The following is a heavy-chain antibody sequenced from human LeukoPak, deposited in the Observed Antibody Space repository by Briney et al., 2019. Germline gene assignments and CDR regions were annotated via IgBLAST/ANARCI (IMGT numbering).Heavy chain of an antibody. Sequence: SQTLSLACAISGDSVSSNSATWNWIRQSPSRGLEWLGRTYYRSKWRNDYALSVKRRITVNPDTSKNQFSLQLNSVTPEDTAVCYCARGYIYGFDYWGQGTLVTVSS. V-gene: IGHV6-1*01. J-gene: IGHJ4*02. CDR2: TYYRSKWRN. D-gene: IGHD5-18*01. CDR3: ARGYIYGFDY. CDR1: GDSVSSNSAT.